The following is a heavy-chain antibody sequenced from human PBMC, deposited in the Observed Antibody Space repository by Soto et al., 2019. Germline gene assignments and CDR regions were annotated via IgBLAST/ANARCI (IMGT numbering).Heavy chain of an antibody. CDR3: ARDIGSYAYGEGY. CDR1: GGSINSYW. D-gene: IGHD3-10*01. Sequence: PSETLPLTCSVSGGSINSYWWSWIRQPAGKGLEWIGRVYSSGTTDYNPSLSSRATLSVETSKNQFSLKLSSVTAADTAVYYCARDIGSYAYGEGYWGQGIQVTVSS. CDR2: VYSSGTT. J-gene: IGHJ4*02. V-gene: IGHV4-4*07.